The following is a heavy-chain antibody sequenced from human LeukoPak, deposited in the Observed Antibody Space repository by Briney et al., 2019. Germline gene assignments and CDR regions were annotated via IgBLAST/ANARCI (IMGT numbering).Heavy chain of an antibody. CDR3: ARDSGRITIFLAVPNYFDY. CDR1: GYTFTVYY. J-gene: IGHJ4*02. CDR2: INPNSGGT. D-gene: IGHD3-9*01. V-gene: IGHV1-2*02. Sequence: GASVTVSCKASGYTFTVYYMHWVRQAPGQGLEWMGWINPNSGGTNYAQKFQGRVTMTRDTSISTAYMELSRLRSDDTAVYYRARDSGRITIFLAVPNYFDYWGQGTLVTVSS.